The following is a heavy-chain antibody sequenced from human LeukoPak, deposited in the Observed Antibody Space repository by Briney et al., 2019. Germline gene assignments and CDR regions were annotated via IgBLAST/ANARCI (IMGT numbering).Heavy chain of an antibody. CDR2: INHSGST. D-gene: IGHD3-3*01. CDR3: ARGHYDFWSGYHADFDY. Sequence: SETLSLTCAVYGGSFSGYYWSWIRQPPGKGLEWIGEINHSGSTNYNPSLKSRVTISVDTSKNQFSLKLSSVTAADTAVYYCARGHYDFWSGYHADFDYWGQETLVTVSS. V-gene: IGHV4-34*01. J-gene: IGHJ4*02. CDR1: GGSFSGYY.